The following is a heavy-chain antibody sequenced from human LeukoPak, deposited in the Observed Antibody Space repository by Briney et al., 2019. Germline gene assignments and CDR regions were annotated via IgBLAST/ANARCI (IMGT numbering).Heavy chain of an antibody. CDR3: ARPYSSGWYGAFDI. V-gene: IGHV4-59*01. J-gene: IGHJ3*02. CDR1: GGSIRSYY. D-gene: IGHD6-19*01. Sequence: SETLSLTCTVSGGSIRSYYWSWIRQSPGKGLEWNGYIYYSGSTNYNPSLKSRVTISVDTSKNQFSLKLSSLTTADTAVYYCARPYSSGWYGAFDIWGQGTMVTVSS. CDR2: IYYSGST.